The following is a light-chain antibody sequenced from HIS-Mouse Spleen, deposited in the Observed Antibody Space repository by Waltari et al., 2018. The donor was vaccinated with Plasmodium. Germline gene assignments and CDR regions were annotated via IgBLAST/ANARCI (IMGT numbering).Light chain of an antibody. CDR2: EGS. CDR1: SSDVGSDNL. V-gene: IGLV2-23*03. J-gene: IGLJ3*02. CDR3: CSYAGSSTFV. Sequence: QSALTQPASVSGSPGQSITISCTGTSSDVGSDNLVFWYQQHPGKAPKLMIYEGSTRPSGVSNRFSGSKSGNTASLTISGLQAEDEADYYCCSYAGSSTFVFGGGTKLTVL.